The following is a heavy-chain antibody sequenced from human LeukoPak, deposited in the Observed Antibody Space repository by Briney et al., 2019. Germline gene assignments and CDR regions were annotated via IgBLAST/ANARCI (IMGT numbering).Heavy chain of an antibody. CDR3: ARKRREYYYDSSGLLDAFDI. J-gene: IGHJ3*02. Sequence: GGSLRLSCAASEFTFNNFGIHWVRRAPGKGLEWVSFIRYDGNAKFYADSVKDRFTISRDNSKNTLYLQMNSLRAEDTAVYYCARKRREYYYDSSGLLDAFDIWGQGTMVTVSS. V-gene: IGHV3-30*02. D-gene: IGHD3-22*01. CDR1: EFTFNNFG. CDR2: IRYDGNAK.